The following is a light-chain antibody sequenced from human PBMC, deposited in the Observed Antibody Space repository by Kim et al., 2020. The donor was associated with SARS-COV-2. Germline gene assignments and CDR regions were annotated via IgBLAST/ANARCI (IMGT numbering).Light chain of an antibody. CDR1: QSINRD. Sequence: EIVMTQSPATLSVSPGESATLSCRASQSINRDLAWYQQRPGQAPRLLIYDASTRATGIPARFSGSGSGTEFTLTISSLQSEDFAAYYCQQYNKWPPRYTFGQGTKLEI. CDR2: DAS. CDR3: QQYNKWPPRYT. J-gene: IGKJ2*01. V-gene: IGKV3-15*01.